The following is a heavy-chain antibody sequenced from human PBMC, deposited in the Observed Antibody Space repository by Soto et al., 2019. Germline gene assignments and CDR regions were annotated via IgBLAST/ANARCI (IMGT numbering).Heavy chain of an antibody. CDR1: GFSVSNNY. CDR2: IYSGGST. D-gene: IGHD6-6*01. J-gene: IGHJ4*02. Sequence: PGGSLRLSCAASGFSVSNNYLNWVRQAPGKGLEWVSVIYSGGSTYYAGSVKGRFSISRDDSKNTLYLQMNSLRAEDTAVYYCARGRVAALLPYYFDLWGQGTLVTVS. CDR3: ARGRVAALLPYYFDL. V-gene: IGHV3-53*01.